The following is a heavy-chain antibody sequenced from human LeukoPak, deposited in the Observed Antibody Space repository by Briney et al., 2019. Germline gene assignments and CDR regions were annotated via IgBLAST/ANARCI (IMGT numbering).Heavy chain of an antibody. CDR2: INHSGST. D-gene: IGHD3-3*01. J-gene: IGHJ4*02. CDR1: GGSISGYY. Sequence: SETLSLTCTVSGGSISGYYWSWIRQPPGKGLEWIGEINHSGSTNYNPSLKSRVTISVDTSKNQFSLKLSSVTAADTAVYYCARHSGYDFWSGYYSYWGQGTLVTVSS. CDR3: ARHSGYDFWSGYYSY. V-gene: IGHV4-34*01.